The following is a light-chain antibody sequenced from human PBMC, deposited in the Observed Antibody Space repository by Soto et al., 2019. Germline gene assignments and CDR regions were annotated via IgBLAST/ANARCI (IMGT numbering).Light chain of an antibody. Sequence: DSQMTQSPSSVSASVGDRVTTTCRASQGISSWLAWYQQTPGKAPKLLIYAASTLQSGVPSRFSGGGSGTEFTLTISRLQTEDFATYYCQQLNSYPLTFGGGTKVDIK. V-gene: IGKV1-12*01. CDR1: QGISSW. CDR2: AAS. J-gene: IGKJ4*01. CDR3: QQLNSYPLT.